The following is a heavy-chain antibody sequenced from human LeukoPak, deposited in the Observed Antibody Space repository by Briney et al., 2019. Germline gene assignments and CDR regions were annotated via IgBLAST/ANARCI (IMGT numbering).Heavy chain of an antibody. Sequence: PGGSLRLSCTASGFTFSSYSVNWVRQAPGKGLEWISYISRSSGTIYYADSVKGRFIIFRDNAKNSLFLQMNSLRAEDTAFYYCARDTAEAAVAASFDYWGQGTLVTVSS. D-gene: IGHD6-19*01. J-gene: IGHJ4*02. V-gene: IGHV3-48*01. CDR1: GFTFSSYS. CDR3: ARDTAEAAVAASFDY. CDR2: ISRSSGTI.